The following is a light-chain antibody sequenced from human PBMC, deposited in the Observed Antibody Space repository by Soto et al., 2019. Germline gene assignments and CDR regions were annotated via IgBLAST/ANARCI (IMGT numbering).Light chain of an antibody. V-gene: IGKV3-15*01. CDR2: GAS. CDR1: QSVSST. CDR3: QQYNVWLT. J-gene: IGKJ4*01. Sequence: EIVMTQSPDTLSVPTGERATLFCRASQSVSSTVAGYQQRPGQAPRLLIYGASTRATGIPARFSGSGSGTEFTLTISSLQSEDFAVYYCQQYNVWLTFGGGTKVDI.